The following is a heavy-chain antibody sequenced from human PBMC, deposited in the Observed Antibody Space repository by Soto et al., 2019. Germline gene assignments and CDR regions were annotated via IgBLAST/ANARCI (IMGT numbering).Heavy chain of an antibody. CDR1: GFTFGDHY. Sequence: EVQLVESGGGLVQPGGSLSLSCATSGFTFGDHYMDWVRQAPGEGLEWVGGTKNNATSYTTEYAASVKGRFTIPRDNSQNALYLQLNSPKIEDTAVYYGTVGGSGSDSGAAGGQGTLVTVSS. V-gene: IGHV3-72*01. CDR3: TVGGSGSDSGAA. CDR2: TKNNATSYTT. J-gene: IGHJ4*02. D-gene: IGHD3-10*01.